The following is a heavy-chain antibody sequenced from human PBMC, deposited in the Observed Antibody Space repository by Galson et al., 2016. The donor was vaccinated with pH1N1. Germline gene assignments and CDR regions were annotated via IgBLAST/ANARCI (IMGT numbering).Heavy chain of an antibody. D-gene: IGHD3-10*01. CDR2: FYTSGST. J-gene: IGHJ5*02. CDR1: GGSISSNY. Sequence: SETLSLTCTVSGGSISSNYWSWIRQPAGKGLEWIGRFYTSGSTNHNPSLKSRVTMSVDTSKNQFSLKLSSVTAADTAGYYWARTLWFGELGNWFDPWGQGTLVAVSS. V-gene: IGHV4-4*07. CDR3: ARTLWFGELGNWFDP.